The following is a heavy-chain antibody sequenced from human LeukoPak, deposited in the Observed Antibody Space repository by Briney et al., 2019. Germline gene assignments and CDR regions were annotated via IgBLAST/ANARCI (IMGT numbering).Heavy chain of an antibody. CDR3: ARGGLSGYYYYLDV. CDR1: GGSINSGNYY. CDR2: IFSGGSA. Sequence: SETLSLTCTVSGGSINSGNYYWSWIRQSPVKGLEWIGYIFSGGSAYYNPSLRSRLTISMDTSKSQFSLRVTSVTAADTAVYYCARGGLSGYYYYLDVWGQGTTVTVSS. V-gene: IGHV4-30-4*01. J-gene: IGHJ6*02. D-gene: IGHD3-10*01.